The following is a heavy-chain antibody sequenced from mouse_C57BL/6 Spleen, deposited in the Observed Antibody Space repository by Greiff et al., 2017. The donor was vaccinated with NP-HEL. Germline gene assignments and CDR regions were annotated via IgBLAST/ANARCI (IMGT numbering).Heavy chain of an antibody. CDR1: GYTFTSYW. D-gene: IGHD2-3*01. Sequence: QVHVKQPGAELVKPGASVKLSCKASGYTFTSYWMHWVKQRPGQGLEWIGMIHPNSGSTNYNEKFKSKATLTVDKSSSTAYMQLSSRTSEDSAVYYCAPHDGYYSYWYFDVWGTGTTVTVSS. V-gene: IGHV1-64*01. CDR2: IHPNSGST. CDR3: APHDGYYSYWYFDV. J-gene: IGHJ1*03.